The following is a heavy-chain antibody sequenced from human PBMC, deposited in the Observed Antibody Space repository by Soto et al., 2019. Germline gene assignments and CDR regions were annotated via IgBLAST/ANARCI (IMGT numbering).Heavy chain of an antibody. CDR1: GGSISSGGYY. Sequence: QVQLQESGPGLVKPSQTLSLTCTVSGGSISSGGYYWSGIRQHPGKGLEWIGYIYYSGSTYYNPSLKSRVTISVDTSNNQCSLKLSSVTAADTAVYYGARESHRLTPPVRWGQGTLVTVSS. J-gene: IGHJ4*02. CDR2: IYYSGST. CDR3: ARESHRLTPPVR. D-gene: IGHD3-9*01. V-gene: IGHV4-31*03.